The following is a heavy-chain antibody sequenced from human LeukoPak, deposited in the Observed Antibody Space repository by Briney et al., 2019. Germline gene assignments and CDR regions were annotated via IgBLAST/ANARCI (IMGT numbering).Heavy chain of an antibody. CDR1: GFTVSSNY. D-gene: IGHD2-2*01. CDR3: AIDCSSTSCYQGNVY. Sequence: GGSLRLSCAASGFTVSSNYMSWVRQAPGKGLEWVSVIYSGGSTYYADSVKGRFTISRDNSKNTLYLQMNSLRAEDTAVYYCAIDCSSTSCYQGNVYWGQGTLVTVSS. V-gene: IGHV3-53*01. J-gene: IGHJ4*02. CDR2: IYSGGST.